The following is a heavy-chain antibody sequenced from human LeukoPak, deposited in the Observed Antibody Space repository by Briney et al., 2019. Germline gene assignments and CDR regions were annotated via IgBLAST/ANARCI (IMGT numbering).Heavy chain of an antibody. D-gene: IGHD3-16*01. V-gene: IGHV4-39*01. J-gene: IGHJ4*02. Sequence: SETLSLTCTVSGGSISSYYWSWIRQPPGKGLEWIGSMYYSGSTYYNPSLKSRVTISVDTSKDQLSLKLTSVTAADTAFYYCARIRAFRGVISYFFDYWGQGTLVTVSS. CDR1: GGSISSYY. CDR2: MYYSGST. CDR3: ARIRAFRGVISYFFDY.